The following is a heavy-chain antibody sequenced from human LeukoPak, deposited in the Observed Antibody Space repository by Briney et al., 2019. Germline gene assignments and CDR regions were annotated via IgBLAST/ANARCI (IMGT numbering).Heavy chain of an antibody. CDR3: AKAGYYYDSSGYLLCDY. J-gene: IGHJ4*02. CDR2: ISGSGGST. D-gene: IGHD3-22*01. Sequence: GGSLRLSCAASGFTFDDYAMHWVRQAPGKGLEWVSAISGSGGSTYYADSVKGRFTISRDNSKNTLYLQMNSLRAEDTAVYYCAKAGYYYDSSGYLLCDYWGQGTLVTVSS. CDR1: GFTFDDYA. V-gene: IGHV3-23*01.